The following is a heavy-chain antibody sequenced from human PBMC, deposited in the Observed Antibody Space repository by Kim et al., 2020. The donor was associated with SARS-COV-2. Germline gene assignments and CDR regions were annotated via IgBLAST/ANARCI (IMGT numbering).Heavy chain of an antibody. D-gene: IGHD3-3*01. Sequence: SETLSLTCAVYGESFSGYKWTWIRKPPGKGLGGIGQISHSGSINNNPSLKSRVIIAADTSKIQFSLKLTSVTAADTGYYYCARGRAGVVPSPVLGLGPYYEYFFMDVWGRGTTVIVSS. CDR3: ARGRAGVVPSPVLGLGPYYEYFFMDV. J-gene: IGHJ6*02. CDR2: ISHSGSI. V-gene: IGHV4-34*01. CDR1: GESFSGYK.